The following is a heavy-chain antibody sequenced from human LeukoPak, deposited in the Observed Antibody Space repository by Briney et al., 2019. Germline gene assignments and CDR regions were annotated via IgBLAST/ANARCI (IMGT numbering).Heavy chain of an antibody. D-gene: IGHD2-15*01. CDR3: VRGEVTYSLDY. CDR1: GLAFDDYG. Sequence: GGSLRLSCTSSGLAFDDYGMGWVRQAPGKGLEWVSGINWNGDSTNYADSVKGRFTISRDKAKTSLFLQMNSLRVDDTALYYCVRGEVTYSLDYWGQGTLVIVSA. CDR2: INWNGDST. V-gene: IGHV3-20*04. J-gene: IGHJ4*02.